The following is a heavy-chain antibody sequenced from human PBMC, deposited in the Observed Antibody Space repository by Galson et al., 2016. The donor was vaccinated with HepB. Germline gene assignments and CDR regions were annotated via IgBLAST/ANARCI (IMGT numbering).Heavy chain of an antibody. CDR3: ARGLWGTVTPGDY. CDR2: ISYDGSSK. V-gene: IGHV3-30*04. CDR1: GFTFSSYA. D-gene: IGHD4-17*01. J-gene: IGHJ4*02. Sequence: SLRLSCAASGFTFSSYAMHWVRQAPGKGLEWVAVISYDGSSKYYADSVKGRFTISRDNSKNALYLQMNSLRAEDTAVFYCARGLWGTVTPGDYWGQGTLVTVSS.